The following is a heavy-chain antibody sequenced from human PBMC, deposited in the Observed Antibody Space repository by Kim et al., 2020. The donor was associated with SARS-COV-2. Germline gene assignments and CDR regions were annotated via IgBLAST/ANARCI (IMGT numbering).Heavy chain of an antibody. CDR2: MIPIFGTS. Sequence: SVKVSCKASGGTFNSHAISWVRQAPGQGLEWMGGMIPIFGTSRYAQKFQGRVTMTADKFTNTAYMDVTSLTSEDTAVYYCATTAFGGSNSRYYFDFLGQGTLVTVSS. J-gene: IGHJ4*02. D-gene: IGHD3-3*01. CDR3: ATTAFGGSNSRYYFDF. CDR1: GGTFNSHA. V-gene: IGHV1-69*06.